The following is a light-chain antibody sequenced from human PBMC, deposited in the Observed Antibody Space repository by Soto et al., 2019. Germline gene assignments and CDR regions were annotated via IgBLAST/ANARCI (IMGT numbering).Light chain of an antibody. CDR2: SNN. V-gene: IGLV1-44*01. CDR1: SSNIGSNT. J-gene: IGLJ1*01. Sequence: HSVLTQPPSASGTPGQRVTISCSGSSSNIGSNTVNWYQQLPGTAPKLLIYSNNQRPSGVPDRFSGSKSGTSASLAISGLQSEDDADYYCAAWDDSLNGRVFGTGTKLTVL. CDR3: AAWDDSLNGRV.